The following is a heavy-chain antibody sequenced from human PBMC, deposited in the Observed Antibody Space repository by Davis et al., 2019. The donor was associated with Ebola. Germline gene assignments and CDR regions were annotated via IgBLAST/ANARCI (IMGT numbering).Heavy chain of an antibody. CDR2: IYPGDSDT. V-gene: IGHV5-51*01. CDR1: GYSFTSYW. J-gene: IGHJ4*02. CDR3: ARGTDGYNPGGYFDS. Sequence: GESLKISCKGSGYSFTSYWIVWVRQMPGKGLEWMGIIYPGDSDTRYSPSFQGQVTISADKSINTAYLQWSSLKASDTAIYYCARGTDGYNPGGYFDSWGQGTLVTVSS. D-gene: IGHD5-24*01.